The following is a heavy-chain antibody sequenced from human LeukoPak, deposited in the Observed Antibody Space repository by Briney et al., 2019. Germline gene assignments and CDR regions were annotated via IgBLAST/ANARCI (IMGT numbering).Heavy chain of an antibody. J-gene: IGHJ3*02. D-gene: IGHD3-22*01. CDR3: ARGIGTSYDSSRDAFDI. CDR1: AGSINSGDYY. Sequence: SQTLSLTCTVSAGSINSGDYYWSRIRQPAGKGLEWIGRIYSPGTNYNYNPSLKSRVTISIDTSKNQFSLKLTSVTAADTAVYYCARGIGTSYDSSRDAFDIWGQGTMVTVSS. V-gene: IGHV4-61*02. CDR2: IYSPGTN.